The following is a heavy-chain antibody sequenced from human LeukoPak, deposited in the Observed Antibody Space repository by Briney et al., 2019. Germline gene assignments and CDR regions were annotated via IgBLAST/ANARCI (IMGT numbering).Heavy chain of an antibody. J-gene: IGHJ4*02. CDR1: GGSISSYY. D-gene: IGHD1-26*01. V-gene: IGHV4-59*01. Sequence: PSETLSLTCTVSGGSISSYYWSWIRQPPGKGLEWIGYIYYSGSTNYNPSLKSRVTISVDTSKNQFSLKLSSVTAADTAVYYCARVEGLWDLMPQYFDYWGQGTLVTVSS. CDR3: ARVEGLWDLMPQYFDY. CDR2: IYYSGST.